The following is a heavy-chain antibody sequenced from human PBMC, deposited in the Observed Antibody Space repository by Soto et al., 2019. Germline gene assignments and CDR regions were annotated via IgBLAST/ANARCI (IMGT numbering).Heavy chain of an antibody. V-gene: IGHV3-66*01. CDR3: AREAIIVIAATEYYFDY. D-gene: IGHD3-22*01. J-gene: IGHJ4*02. Sequence: GGSLRLSCAASGFDVSNTDMSWVRQAPGKGLEWVSVIYSGGYTNYADSVKGRFIVSRDSPKNTLYLQMDSLRAEDTAVYYCAREAIIVIAATEYYFDYWGQGTLVTVYS. CDR1: GFDVSNTD. CDR2: IYSGGYT.